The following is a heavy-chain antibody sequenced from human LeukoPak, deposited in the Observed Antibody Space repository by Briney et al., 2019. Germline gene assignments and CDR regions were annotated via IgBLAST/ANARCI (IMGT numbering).Heavy chain of an antibody. V-gene: IGHV3-21*01. CDR3: ARGPSGSAFYYYYYYMDV. Sequence: GGSLRLSCAASRLTLSGYSMHWVRQAPGKGLEWVSSISSSSSHIYYEDSVKGRFTISRDNAKNSLYLQMNSLRAEDTAVYYCARGPSGSAFYYYYYYMDVWGKRTTVTVSS. J-gene: IGHJ6*03. CDR1: RLTLSGYS. CDR2: ISSSSSHI. D-gene: IGHD3-10*01.